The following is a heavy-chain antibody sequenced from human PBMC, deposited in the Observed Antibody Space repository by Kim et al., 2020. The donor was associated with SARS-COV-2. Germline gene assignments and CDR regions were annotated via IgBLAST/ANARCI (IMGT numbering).Heavy chain of an antibody. CDR3: AKGLRSSSWYFYYYYGM. D-gene: IGHD6-13*01. V-gene: IGHV3-30*18. Sequence: GGSLRLSCAASGFTFSSYGMHWVRQAPGKGLEWVAVISYDGSNKYYADSVKGRFTISRDNSKNTLYLQMNSLRAEDTAVYYCAKGLRSSSWYFYYYYGM. CDR2: ISYDGSNK. J-gene: IGHJ6*01. CDR1: GFTFSSYG.